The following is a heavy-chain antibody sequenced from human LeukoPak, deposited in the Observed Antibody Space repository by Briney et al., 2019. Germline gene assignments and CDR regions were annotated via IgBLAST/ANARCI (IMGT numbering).Heavy chain of an antibody. CDR1: GFTFSSYA. D-gene: IGHD3-22*01. CDR2: ISYDGSNK. CDR3: ARDPSSGYYYVPEYYFDY. J-gene: IGHJ4*02. V-gene: IGHV3-30-3*01. Sequence: GGSLRLSCAASGFTFSSYAMHWVRQAPGKGLEWVAVISYDGSNKYYADSVKGRFTISRDNSKNTLYLQMNSLRAEDTAVYYCARDPSSGYYYVPEYYFDYWGQGTLVTVSS.